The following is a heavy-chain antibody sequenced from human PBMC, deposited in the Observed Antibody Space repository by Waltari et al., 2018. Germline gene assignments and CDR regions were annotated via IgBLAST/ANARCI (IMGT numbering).Heavy chain of an antibody. V-gene: IGHV1-69*01. CDR1: GVPFNSYT. Sequence: QVQLVQSGAEVKKPGSSVKVSCKASGVPFNSYTLSWVRQAPGHGLEWRGRTSPPFGTAKYAQQVQGRGTITADESTSTVYMELRGLTSADTATYYCAGNSTIPTGPLYGMDVWGQGTTVTVSS. CDR2: TSPPFGTA. J-gene: IGHJ6*02. D-gene: IGHD1-1*01. CDR3: AGNSTIPTGPLYGMDV.